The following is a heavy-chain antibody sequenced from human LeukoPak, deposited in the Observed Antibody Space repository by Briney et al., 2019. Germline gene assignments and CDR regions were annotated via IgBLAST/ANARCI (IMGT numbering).Heavy chain of an antibody. CDR3: VRDSPYSCGWYRFFDL. D-gene: IGHD6-19*01. J-gene: IGHJ2*01. CDR2: AYYTGST. CDR1: AVSVTTRDSY. V-gene: IGHV4-39*06. Sequence: SENLSLTCTVSAVSVTTRDSYWGGTRQPPGKGLECIANAYYTGSTYFNQSLETRPSMSVASSKYQLPLRLTSVTAADTAVYYCVRDSPYSCGWYRFFDLWGRGTLVTVTS.